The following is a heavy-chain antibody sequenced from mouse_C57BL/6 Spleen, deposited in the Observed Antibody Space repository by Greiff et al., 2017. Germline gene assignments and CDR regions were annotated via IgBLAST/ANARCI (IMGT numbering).Heavy chain of an antibody. V-gene: IGHV1-64*01. D-gene: IGHD2-4*01. CDR2: IHPNSGST. CDR3: ARQYDYDVFDV. J-gene: IGHJ1*03. CDR1: GYTFTSYW. Sequence: VQLQQPGAELVKPGASVKLSCKASGYTFTSYWMHWVKQRPGQGLEWIGMIHPNSGSTNYNEKFKSKATLTVDKSSSTAYMQLSSLTSEDSAVYYSARQYDYDVFDVWGTGTTVTVSS.